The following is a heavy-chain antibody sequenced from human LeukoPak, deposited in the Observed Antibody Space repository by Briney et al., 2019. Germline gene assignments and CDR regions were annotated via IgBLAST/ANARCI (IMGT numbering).Heavy chain of an antibody. V-gene: IGHV4-30-2*01. Sequence: PSETLSLTCAVSGGSISSGGYSWSWIRQPPGKGLEWIGYIYHSGSTYYNPSLKSRVTISVDRSKNQFSLKLSSVTAADTAVYYCARDNWNYIDYWGQGTLVTVSS. CDR3: ARDNWNYIDY. D-gene: IGHD1-20*01. J-gene: IGHJ4*02. CDR2: IYHSGST. CDR1: GGSISSGGYS.